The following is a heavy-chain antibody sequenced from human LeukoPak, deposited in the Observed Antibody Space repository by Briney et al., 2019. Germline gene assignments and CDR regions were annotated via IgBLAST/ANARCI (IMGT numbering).Heavy chain of an antibody. CDR3: ARTLRYNWNSPFDY. CDR2: INWNGGST. CDR1: GFTFDDYG. D-gene: IGHD1/OR15-1a*01. V-gene: IGHV3-20*04. Sequence: PGGSLRLSCAASGFTFDDYGMSWVRQAPGKGLEWVSAINWNGGSTGYADSVRGRFTISRDNAKNSLYLQMNSLRAEDTALYYCARTLRYNWNSPFDYWGQGTLVTVSS. J-gene: IGHJ4*02.